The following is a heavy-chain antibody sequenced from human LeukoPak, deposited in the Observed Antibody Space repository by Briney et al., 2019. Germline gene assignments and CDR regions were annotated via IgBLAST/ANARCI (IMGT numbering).Heavy chain of an antibody. V-gene: IGHV3-49*03. CDR3: TRDIVRYSYGPGGNFDY. Sequence: GGSLRLSCTASGFTFGDYAMSWFRQAPGKGLEWVGFIRSKAYGGTTEYAASVKGRFTISRDDSKSIAYLQMNSLKTEDTAVYYCTRDIVRYSYGPGGNFDYWGQGTLVTVSS. CDR2: IRSKAYGGTT. J-gene: IGHJ4*02. CDR1: GFTFGDYA. D-gene: IGHD5-18*01.